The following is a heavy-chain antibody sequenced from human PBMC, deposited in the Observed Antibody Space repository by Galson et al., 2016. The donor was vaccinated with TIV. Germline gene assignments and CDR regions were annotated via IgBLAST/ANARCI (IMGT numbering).Heavy chain of an antibody. Sequence: SLRLSCAASGFTFSSYSMGWARQAPGRGLEWVASMKTGDIEEYNVNAVKGRFTVSRDSAKNSVDLQMNSLRVDDTAVYYCARWRGRQSEFESWGQGTLVTVSS. CDR2: MKTGDIEE. J-gene: IGHJ4*02. V-gene: IGHV3-7*01. D-gene: IGHD3-3*01. CDR1: GFTFSSYS. CDR3: ARWRGRQSEFES.